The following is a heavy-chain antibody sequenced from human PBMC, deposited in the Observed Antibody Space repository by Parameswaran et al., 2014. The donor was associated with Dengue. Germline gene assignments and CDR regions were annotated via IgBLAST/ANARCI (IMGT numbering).Heavy chain of an antibody. Sequence: SWVRQAPGQGLEWMGGIIPIFGTANYAQKFQGRVTITADESTSTAYMELSSLRSEDTAVYYCARAGTVVAVTYPAYYYYGMDVWGQGTTVTVSS. CDR2: IIPIFGTA. J-gene: IGHJ6*02. V-gene: IGHV1-69*01. D-gene: IGHD4-11*01. CDR3: ARAGTVVAVTYPAYYYYGMDV.